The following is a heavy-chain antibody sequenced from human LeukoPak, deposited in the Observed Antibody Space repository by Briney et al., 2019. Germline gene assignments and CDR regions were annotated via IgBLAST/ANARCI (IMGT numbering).Heavy chain of an antibody. V-gene: IGHV1-58*02. Sequence: SVKVSCKASGFTVTSSAMQWVRQARGQRLEWIGWIVVGSGNTNYAQKFQERVTITRDMSTSTAYMELSSLRSEDTAVYYCAADAYDSSGYAEYWGQGTLVTVSS. CDR1: GFTVTSSA. CDR3: AADAYDSSGYAEY. CDR2: IVVGSGNT. J-gene: IGHJ4*02. D-gene: IGHD3-22*01.